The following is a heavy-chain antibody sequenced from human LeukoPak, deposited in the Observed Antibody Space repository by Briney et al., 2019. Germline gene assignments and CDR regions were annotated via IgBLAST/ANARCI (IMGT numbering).Heavy chain of an antibody. D-gene: IGHD6-19*01. CDR2: IDPSDSYT. CDR1: GYSFTSYW. V-gene: IGHV5-10-1*01. CDR3: ARQYSSGWYFVDY. Sequence: PGGSLKISCKGSGYSFTSYWISWVRQMPGKGLEWMGRIDPSDSYTNYSPSFQGHVTISADKSISTAYLQWSSLKASDTAMYYCARQYSSGWYFVDYWGQGTLVTVSS. J-gene: IGHJ4*02.